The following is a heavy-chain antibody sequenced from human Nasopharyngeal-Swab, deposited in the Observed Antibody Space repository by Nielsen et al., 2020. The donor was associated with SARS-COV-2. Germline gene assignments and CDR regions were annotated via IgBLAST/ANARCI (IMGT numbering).Heavy chain of an antibody. CDR3: AKDEDSSGWPGGVDY. J-gene: IGHJ4*02. Sequence: GGSLRLSCAATGFTFSNYAMSWVRQAPGKGLEWVSVSFSGGGSTYYADSVKGRFTISRDNSKNTLYLQMNSLRAEDTAVYYCAKDEDSSGWPGGVDYWGQGTLVTVSS. V-gene: IGHV3-23*03. CDR2: SFSGGGST. D-gene: IGHD6-19*01. CDR1: GFTFSNYA.